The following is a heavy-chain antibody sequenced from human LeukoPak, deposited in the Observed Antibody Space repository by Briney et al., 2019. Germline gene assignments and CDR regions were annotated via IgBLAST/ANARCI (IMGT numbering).Heavy chain of an antibody. Sequence: GGSLRLSCAASGFTFSSYSMNWVRQAPGKGLEWVSYISSSSSTIYYTDSVKGRFTISRDNAKNSLYLQMNSLRDEDTAVYYCARDFSRYCSSSSCANWFDPWGQGTLVIVSS. CDR3: ARDFSRYCSSSSCANWFDP. V-gene: IGHV3-48*02. CDR1: GFTFSSYS. CDR2: ISSSSSTI. J-gene: IGHJ5*02. D-gene: IGHD2-2*01.